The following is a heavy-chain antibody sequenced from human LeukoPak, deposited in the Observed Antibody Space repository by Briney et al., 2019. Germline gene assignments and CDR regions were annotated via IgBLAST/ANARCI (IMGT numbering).Heavy chain of an antibody. Sequence: GGSLRLSCTASGFTFSDYAMSWVRQAPGKGLEWVGFIRSKAFGGTTEYAASVKGRFTISRDDSKYIAHLQMNSLKSEDTAVYYCTRGPYNNYVNLDYWGQGTLVTVSS. J-gene: IGHJ4*02. CDR3: TRGPYNNYVNLDY. V-gene: IGHV3-49*04. D-gene: IGHD4-11*01. CDR1: GFTFSDYA. CDR2: IRSKAFGGTT.